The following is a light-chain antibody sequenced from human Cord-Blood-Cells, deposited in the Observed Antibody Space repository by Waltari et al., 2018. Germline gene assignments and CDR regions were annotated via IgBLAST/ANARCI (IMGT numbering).Light chain of an antibody. CDR1: QSISSY. Sequence: DIQMTQSPSSLSASVGDRVTITCRASQSISSYLNWYQQKPGKAPKLLFYAASSLQSGVPSRFSRSGSETDFSLTISSLQPEDFATCYCQQSDSTPHTFGQGTILEIK. J-gene: IGKJ2*01. CDR3: QQSDSTPHT. V-gene: IGKV1-39*01. CDR2: AAS.